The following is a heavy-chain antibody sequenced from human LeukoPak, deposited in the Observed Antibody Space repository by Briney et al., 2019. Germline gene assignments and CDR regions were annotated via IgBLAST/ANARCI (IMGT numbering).Heavy chain of an antibody. V-gene: IGHV3-23*01. D-gene: IGHD2-15*01. CDR1: GFIYSSYG. J-gene: IGHJ6*03. CDR2: SSATCWST. CDR3: AKNGDRGAYCSGGSCYPYYYYYIDV. Sequence: RGSLRLHLAGPGFIYSSYGMNLVRQPPGTGVEWVSASSATCWSTYYADCVKGGLTISRDNSKNSLYLQMNSLRVEDTAIYYGAKNGDRGAYCSGGSCYPYYYYYIDVWGKGTTVTISS.